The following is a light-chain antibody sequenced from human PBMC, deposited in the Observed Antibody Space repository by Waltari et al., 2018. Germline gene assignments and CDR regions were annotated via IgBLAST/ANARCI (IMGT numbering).Light chain of an antibody. CDR1: QSITKKF. CDR2: GAS. Sequence: VLTQSPGTLSLFPGERATLSCRASQSITKKFFAWYQQKPGQAPRLLIYGASSRAAGIPDRFSGSGSGTDFTLTISRLEPEDSAVYYCQQYGSSVMYTFGQGTKLEIK. CDR3: QQYGSSVMYT. V-gene: IGKV3-20*01. J-gene: IGKJ2*01.